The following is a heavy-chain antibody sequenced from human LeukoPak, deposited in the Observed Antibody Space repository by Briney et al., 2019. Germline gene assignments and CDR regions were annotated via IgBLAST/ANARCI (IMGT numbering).Heavy chain of an antibody. D-gene: IGHD3-3*01. CDR3: ARDPVTIFGVVIKADY. CDR1: GFTFSSYS. V-gene: IGHV3-21*01. CDR2: ISSSSSYI. Sequence: PGGSLRLSCAASGFTFSSYSMNWVRQAPGKGLEWVSSISSSSSYIYYADSVKGRFTISRDNAKNSLYLQMNSLRAEDTAVYYCARDPVTIFGVVIKADYWGQGTLVTVSS. J-gene: IGHJ4*02.